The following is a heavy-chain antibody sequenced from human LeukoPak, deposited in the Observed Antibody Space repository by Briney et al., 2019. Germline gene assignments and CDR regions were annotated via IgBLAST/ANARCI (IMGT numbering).Heavy chain of an antibody. Sequence: PGGSLRLSCAASGFTFRSYGMHWVRQVPGKGLEWVAVISYDVSTKYYADSVKGRFTISRDNSKNTLYLQMNSLRAEDTAVYYCARDGARLIDAFDIWGQGTMVTVSS. D-gene: IGHD5-12*01. CDR1: GFTFRSYG. CDR2: ISYDVSTK. J-gene: IGHJ3*02. V-gene: IGHV3-30*03. CDR3: ARDGARLIDAFDI.